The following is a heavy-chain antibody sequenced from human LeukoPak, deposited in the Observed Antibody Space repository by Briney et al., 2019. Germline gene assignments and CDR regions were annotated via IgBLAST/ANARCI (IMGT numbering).Heavy chain of an antibody. CDR1: GFTFSTYG. V-gene: IGHV3-23*01. J-gene: IGHJ6*04. Sequence: PGGSLRLSCAASGFTFSTYGMSWVRQAPGKGLEWVSAISGSGGTTYYAGSVKGRFTISRDNSQNTVYLQVKSLRAEDSAIYYCARDFTGMDVWGKGTTVTISS. CDR2: ISGSGGTT. CDR3: ARDFTGMDV.